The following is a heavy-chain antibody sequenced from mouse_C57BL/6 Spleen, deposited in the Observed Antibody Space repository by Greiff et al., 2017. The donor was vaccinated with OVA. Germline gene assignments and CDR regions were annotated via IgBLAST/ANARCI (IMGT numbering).Heavy chain of an antibody. J-gene: IGHJ1*03. CDR2: IFPGSGST. CDR1: GYTFTDYY. V-gene: IGHV1-75*01. Sequence: QVHVKQSGPELVKPGASVKISCKASGYTFTDYYINWVKQRPGQGLEWIGWIFPGSGSTYYNEKLKGKATLTVDKSSSTAYMLLRGLTSENSAVSFCARPLYYGSSYGYFDVWGTGTTVTVSS. D-gene: IGHD1-1*01. CDR3: ARPLYYGSSYGYFDV.